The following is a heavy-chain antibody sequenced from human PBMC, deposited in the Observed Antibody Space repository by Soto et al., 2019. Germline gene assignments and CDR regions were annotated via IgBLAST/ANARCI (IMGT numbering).Heavy chain of an antibody. CDR1: GFTFSNYG. Sequence: GGSLRLSCAASGFTFSNYGMHWVRQAPGKGLEWVAVIWYDGSNKYYADSVKGRFTISRDNSKNTLYLQMNTLRAEDTAVYYCTTDGYYDILTGYYKWGQGTLVTVSS. J-gene: IGHJ4*02. V-gene: IGHV3-33*01. D-gene: IGHD3-9*01. CDR3: TTDGYYDILTGYYK. CDR2: IWYDGSNK.